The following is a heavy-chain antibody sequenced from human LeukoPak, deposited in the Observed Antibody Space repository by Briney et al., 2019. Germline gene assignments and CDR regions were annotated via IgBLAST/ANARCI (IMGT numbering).Heavy chain of an antibody. V-gene: IGHV3-15*01. Sequence: GGSLRLSCAASGFTFSNAWMSWVRQAPGKGLEWVGRIKSKTDGGTTDYAAPVKGRFTISRDDSKNTLYLQMNSLKTEDTAVYYCTILYYYDSSGLAPIDYWGQGTLVTVSS. CDR2: IKSKTDGGTT. D-gene: IGHD3-22*01. CDR1: GFTFSNAW. CDR3: TILYYYDSSGLAPIDY. J-gene: IGHJ4*02.